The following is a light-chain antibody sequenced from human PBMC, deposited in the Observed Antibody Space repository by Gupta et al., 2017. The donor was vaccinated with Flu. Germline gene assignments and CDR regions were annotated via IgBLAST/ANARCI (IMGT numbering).Light chain of an antibody. CDR3: GSYGAEGV. J-gene: IGLJ2*01. V-gene: IGLV2-14*01. CDR1: NSDIGAYNY. Sequence: QPGLTQPSSVSGSPGQSIAIYLAGTNSDIGAYNYVSWYQQHPGQAPKLMIYEVCIRPSGVSTRCNGAESGNTASLTVSGRQAEDEADYEWGSYGAEGVFGGGTTVTVL. CDR2: EVC.